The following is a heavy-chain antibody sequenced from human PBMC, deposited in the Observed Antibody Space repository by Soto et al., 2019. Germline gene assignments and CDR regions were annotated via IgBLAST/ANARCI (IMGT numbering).Heavy chain of an antibody. Sequence: VGSLILSCAASGFTFSSYSMNWVRQAPGKGLEWVSSISSSSSYIYYGDSVKGRFTISRDNAKNSLYLQMNSLRAEDTATYYCARVHYYDSSGFYLWGQGTLVTVSS. V-gene: IGHV3-21*01. CDR1: GFTFSSYS. CDR3: ARVHYYDSSGFYL. J-gene: IGHJ4*02. CDR2: ISSSSSYI. D-gene: IGHD3-22*01.